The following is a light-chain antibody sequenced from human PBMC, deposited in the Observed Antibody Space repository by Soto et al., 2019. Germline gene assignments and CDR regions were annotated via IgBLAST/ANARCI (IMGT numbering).Light chain of an antibody. J-gene: IGKJ1*01. V-gene: IGKV3-20*01. CDR1: QSVSSSY. CDR2: GAS. CDR3: QQYGSSWT. Sequence: EIVLTQSPGTLSLSPGERATLSCRASQSVSSSYLAWYQQKPGQAPRLLIYGASSRATGIPDRFSGSGSGTDFTLTLSRLAPEDFAVYYCQQYGSSWTFGQGTKVEI.